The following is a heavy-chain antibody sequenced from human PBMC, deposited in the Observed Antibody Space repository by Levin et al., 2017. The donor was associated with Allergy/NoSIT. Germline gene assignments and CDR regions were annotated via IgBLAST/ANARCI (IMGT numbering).Heavy chain of an antibody. CDR3: VKGCRTATKCNSGDNGMDV. Sequence: GESLKISCTASGFIFSDYAMSWVRQAPGKGLEWVSSITGSGGNTYYADSVKGRFAISRDNSKNRLYLQVNSLRVEDTAVYFCVKGCRTATKCNSGDNGMDVWGQGTTVTVSS. D-gene: IGHD2-21*02. CDR2: ITGSGGNT. V-gene: IGHV3-23*01. CDR1: GFIFSDYA. J-gene: IGHJ6*02.